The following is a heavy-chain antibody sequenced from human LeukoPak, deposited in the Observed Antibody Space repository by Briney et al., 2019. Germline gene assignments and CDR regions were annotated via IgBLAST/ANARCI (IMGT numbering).Heavy chain of an antibody. Sequence: GGSLRLSCVASGFTFRLFGMHWVRQAPGKGLEWVSFIRFDGSNTYHADSVKGRFTISRDNSKNTLYLQMNSLTSPDTAVYYCAKVKTDILIPDSWGQGTLVTVSS. CDR1: GFTFRLFG. J-gene: IGHJ4*02. CDR2: IRFDGSNT. CDR3: AKVKTDILIPDS. V-gene: IGHV3-30*02. D-gene: IGHD2-21*02.